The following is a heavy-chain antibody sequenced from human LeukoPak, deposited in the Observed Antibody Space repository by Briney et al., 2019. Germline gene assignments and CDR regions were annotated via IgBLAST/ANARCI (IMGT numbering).Heavy chain of an antibody. CDR1: GFTFSSYG. V-gene: IGHV3-23*01. CDR2: IVADGATT. CDR3: AKDTPSWGTGYYFDY. Sequence: AGSHRLSCIASGFTFSSYGMTWVRQASGKGPEWVSAIVADGATTYYADSVRGRFTISRDNSKNTLYLQMDSLRAEDTALYYCAKDTPSWGTGYYFDYWGQDTLDPVSS. J-gene: IGHJ4*02. D-gene: IGHD3-16*01.